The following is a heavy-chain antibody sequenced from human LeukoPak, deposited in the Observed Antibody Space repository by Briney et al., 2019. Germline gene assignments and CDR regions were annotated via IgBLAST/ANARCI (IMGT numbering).Heavy chain of an antibody. Sequence: GGSLRLSCAVSGFTFSSYAMHWVRQAPGKGLEWVAVISYNGNDKYNADSVKGRFTISRDNSKNTLYLQMNSLRAEDTAVYYCARDRDLGAAAYYFDYWGQGTLVTVS. V-gene: IGHV3-30-3*01. D-gene: IGHD6-13*01. J-gene: IGHJ4*02. CDR3: ARDRDLGAAAYYFDY. CDR2: ISYNGNDK. CDR1: GFTFSSYA.